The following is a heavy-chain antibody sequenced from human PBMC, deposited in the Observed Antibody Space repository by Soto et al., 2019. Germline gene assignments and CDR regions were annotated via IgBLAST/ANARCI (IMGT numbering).Heavy chain of an antibody. V-gene: IGHV3-48*01. D-gene: IGHD2-2*02. CDR3: ARVLPAAISV. CDR1: GFTFSSYI. Sequence: PGGSLRLSCEASGFTFSSYIMNWVRQAPGKGLEWVSYISSSSSTIYYADSVKGRFTISRDNAKNSLYLQMNSLRAEDTAVYYCARVLPAAISVWGQGTTVTVSS. J-gene: IGHJ6*02. CDR2: ISSSSSTI.